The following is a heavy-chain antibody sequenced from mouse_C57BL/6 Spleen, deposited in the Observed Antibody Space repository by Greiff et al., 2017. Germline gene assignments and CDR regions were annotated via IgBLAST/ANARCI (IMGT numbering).Heavy chain of an antibody. V-gene: IGHV1-22*01. CDR2: INPNNGGT. CDR1: GYTFTDYY. Sequence: VQLQQSGPELVKPGASVKMSCKASGYTFTDYYMHWVKQSHGKSLEWIGYINPNNGGTSYNQKFKGKATLTVNKSSSTAYMELRSLTSEDSAVYYCGASYDYDVGFAYWGQGTLVTVSA. J-gene: IGHJ3*01. D-gene: IGHD2-4*01. CDR3: GASYDYDVGFAY.